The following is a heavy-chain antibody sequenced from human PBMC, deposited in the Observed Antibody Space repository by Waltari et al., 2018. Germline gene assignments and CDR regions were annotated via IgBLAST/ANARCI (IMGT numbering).Heavy chain of an antibody. Sequence: QGQLVTSGPDVKKHGSTVTVPCTASGETPRNSGVSWVRQAPGQGLEWLGRIIPMLDRIHYEEKFQGRVTISADKSTNTLYMELSTLKSEDTAVYYCARSISILGTALDVWGQGTTVIVSS. V-gene: IGHV1-69*04. J-gene: IGHJ6*02. CDR2: IIPMLDRI. D-gene: IGHD3-3*02. CDR3: ARSISILGTALDV. CDR1: GETPRNSG.